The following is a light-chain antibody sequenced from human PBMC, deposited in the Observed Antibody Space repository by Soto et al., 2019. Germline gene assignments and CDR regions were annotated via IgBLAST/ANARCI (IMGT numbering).Light chain of an antibody. CDR3: QQYKFWPPLT. Sequence: EIAMTQSPATLSVSPGERVTLSCRASRSVSTNLAWYQQKPGQAPRLLIYNTSARATGIPARFSGSGSGTDFTLTISSLQSEDLAVYYCQQYKFWPPLTFGGGTKVEIK. V-gene: IGKV3-15*01. J-gene: IGKJ4*01. CDR1: RSVSTN. CDR2: NTS.